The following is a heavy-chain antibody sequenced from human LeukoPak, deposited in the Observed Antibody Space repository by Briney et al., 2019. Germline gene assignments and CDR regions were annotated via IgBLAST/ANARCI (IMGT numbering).Heavy chain of an antibody. V-gene: IGHV1-69*05. CDR3: ARGGVLNGFDY. CDR2: VIPIFGTA. Sequence: ASVKVSCKASGGTFSSYAISWVRQAPGQGLEWMGGVIPIFGTANYAQKFQGRVTITTDESTSTAYMGLSSLRSEDTAVYYCARGGVLNGFDYWGQGTLVTVSS. D-gene: IGHD2/OR15-2a*01. J-gene: IGHJ4*02. CDR1: GGTFSSYA.